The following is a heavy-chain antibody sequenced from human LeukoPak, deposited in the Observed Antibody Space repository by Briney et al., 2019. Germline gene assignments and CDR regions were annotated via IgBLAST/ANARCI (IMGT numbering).Heavy chain of an antibody. V-gene: IGHV4-34*01. D-gene: IGHD3-10*01. CDR3: ARVVYRGENWFDP. Sequence: PSETLSLTCAVYGGSFSGYYWSWIRQPPGKGLEWIGEINHSGGTKYNPSLKSRVTISVDTSKNQFSLKLSSVTAADTAMYYCARVVYRGENWFDPWGQGTLVTVSS. J-gene: IGHJ5*02. CDR2: INHSGGT. CDR1: GGSFSGYY.